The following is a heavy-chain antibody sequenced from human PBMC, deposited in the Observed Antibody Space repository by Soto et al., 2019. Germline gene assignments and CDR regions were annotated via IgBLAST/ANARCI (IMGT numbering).Heavy chain of an antibody. V-gene: IGHV5-51*01. CDR2: IYPGDSDT. CDR3: ARNRRMAAAGKSYYDMDV. D-gene: IGHD6-13*01. Sequence: GESLKISCQGSGYIFTSYWIGWVRQMPGKGLEWTGIIYPGDSDTRYSPSFQGQVTISADKSINTAYLQWSSLKASDTAMYYCARNRRMAAAGKSYYDMDVWGQGTTVTVSS. J-gene: IGHJ6*02. CDR1: GYIFTSYW.